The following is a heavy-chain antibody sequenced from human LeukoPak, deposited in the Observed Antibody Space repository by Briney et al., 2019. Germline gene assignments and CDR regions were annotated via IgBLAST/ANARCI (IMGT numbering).Heavy chain of an antibody. Sequence: SETLSLTCAVSDDSFSSHYWTWIRQPPGKGLEWIGYISYIGSTNYNPSLNSRVTISIDTSKNQFSLKLTSVPAADTAVYYCARDLVTVTKGFDIWGQGTMVSVSS. D-gene: IGHD4-17*01. CDR2: ISYIGST. CDR1: DDSFSSHY. J-gene: IGHJ3*02. V-gene: IGHV4-59*11. CDR3: ARDLVTVTKGFDI.